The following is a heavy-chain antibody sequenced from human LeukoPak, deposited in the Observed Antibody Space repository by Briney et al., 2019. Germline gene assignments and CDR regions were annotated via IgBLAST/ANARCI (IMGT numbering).Heavy chain of an antibody. J-gene: IGHJ2*01. D-gene: IGHD2-21*02. CDR3: ARAPPYCGGDCSDWYFDL. Sequence: GGSLRLSCVASGFTFSTYTMNWVRQAPGKGLEWVSSISSRSTYIYYAGSVKGRLTISRDNAKNSLYLQMKSLRAEDTAVYYCARAPPYCGGDCSDWYFDLWGRGTLVTVSS. CDR1: GFTFSTYT. V-gene: IGHV3-21*01. CDR2: ISSRSTYI.